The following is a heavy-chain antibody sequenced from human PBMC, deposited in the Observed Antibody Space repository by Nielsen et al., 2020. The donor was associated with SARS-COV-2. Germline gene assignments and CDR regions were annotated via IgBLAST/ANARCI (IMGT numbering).Heavy chain of an antibody. J-gene: IGHJ3*01. CDR1: GFTFDDYA. CDR3: ARRVNDAFDS. V-gene: IGHV3-9*01. CDR2: ISWNSATI. D-gene: IGHD3-3*01. Sequence: GGSLRLSCAASGFTFDDYAMHWVRQAPGKGLEWVSSISWNSATIDYADSVKGRFTISRDNARNSMYLQMNSLRPEDTAFYYCARRVNDAFDSWGQGTMVSVSS.